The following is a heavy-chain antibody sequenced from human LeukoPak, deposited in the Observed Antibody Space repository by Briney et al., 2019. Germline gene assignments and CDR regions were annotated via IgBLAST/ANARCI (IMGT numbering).Heavy chain of an antibody. D-gene: IGHD2-15*01. CDR1: GGSFIDYF. V-gene: IGHV4-34*01. J-gene: IGHJ6*03. CDR2: IDHSGGT. Sequence: KPSETLSLTCAVCGGSFIDYFWSWIRQPPGKGLEWIGEIDHSGGTNYNPSLKSRVTISVDTSKNQFSLKLTSVTAADAAVYYCARMRGGGIGYSNYMYVWGKGTTVIVSS. CDR3: ARMRGGGIGYSNYMYV.